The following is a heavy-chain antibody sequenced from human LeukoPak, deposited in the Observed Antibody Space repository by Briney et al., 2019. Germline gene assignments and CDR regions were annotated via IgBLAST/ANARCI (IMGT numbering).Heavy chain of an antibody. V-gene: IGHV3-72*01. CDR2: TRNKANSYTT. CDR1: GFTFSDHY. J-gene: IGHJ4*02. Sequence: GGSLRLSCAASGFTFSDHYMDWVRQAPGEGLEWVGRTRNKANSYTTEYAASVKGRFTISRDDSKNSLYLQMNSLKTEDTAVYYCARAYERPYYFDYWGQETLVTVSS. CDR3: ARAYERPYYFDY. D-gene: IGHD3-22*01.